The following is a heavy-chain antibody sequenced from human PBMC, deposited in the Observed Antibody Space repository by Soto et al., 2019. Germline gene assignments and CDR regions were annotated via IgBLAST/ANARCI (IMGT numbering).Heavy chain of an antibody. CDR3: ATPVTSGYQALEV. CDR1: GCSISRSTYY. Sequence: XETLSLTCTVAGCSISRSTYYWGWLRQPPGKGLEWIGSIYSSGSTYYHPSLKSRVTISVDTSKNQFFLKLSSVTAADTAVYYCATPVTSGYQALEVWGQGTMVTVSS. CDR2: IYSSGST. J-gene: IGHJ3*01. V-gene: IGHV4-39*01. D-gene: IGHD3-22*01.